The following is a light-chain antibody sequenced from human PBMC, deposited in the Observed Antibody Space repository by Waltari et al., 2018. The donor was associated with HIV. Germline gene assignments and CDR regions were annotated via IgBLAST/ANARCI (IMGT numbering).Light chain of an antibody. CDR1: SGNIASDS. J-gene: IGLJ3*02. Sequence: NFILTQPHSVSGSPGKTVTISCTRSSGNIASDSVQGYQLRPDTSPSNVIYENKQRRAGVPDRFSGSIDRSTNSASLTISGLMAEDEADYYCLSYDGVNQVFGGGTKLTVL. V-gene: IGLV6-57*01. CDR3: LSYDGVNQV. CDR2: ENK.